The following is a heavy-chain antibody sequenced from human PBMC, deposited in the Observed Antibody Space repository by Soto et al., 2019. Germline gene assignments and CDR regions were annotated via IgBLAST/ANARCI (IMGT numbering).Heavy chain of an antibody. V-gene: IGHV4-59*01. CDR3: ARFSRRMAARPTSHYYYYYMDV. CDR2: IYYSGST. D-gene: IGHD6-6*01. CDR1: GGSISGYY. Sequence: PSETLSLTCTVSGGSISGYYWSWIRQPPGKGLEWIGYIYYSGSTNYNPSLKSRVTISVDTSKNQSSLKLSSVTAADTAVYYCARFSRRMAARPTSHYYYYYMDVWGKGTTVTVSS. J-gene: IGHJ6*03.